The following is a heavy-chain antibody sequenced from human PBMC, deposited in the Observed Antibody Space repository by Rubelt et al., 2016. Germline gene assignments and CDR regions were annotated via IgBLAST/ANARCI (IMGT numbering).Heavy chain of an antibody. CDR3: ARDFREWLSKRYGMDV. Sequence: GRVTITADESTSTAYMELSSLRSEDTAVYYCARDFREWLSKRYGMDVWGQGTTVTVSS. V-gene: IGHV1-69*01. J-gene: IGHJ6*02. D-gene: IGHD6-19*01.